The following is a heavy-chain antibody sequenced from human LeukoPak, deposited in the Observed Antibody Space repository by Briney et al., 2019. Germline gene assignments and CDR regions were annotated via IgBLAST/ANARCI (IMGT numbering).Heavy chain of an antibody. J-gene: IGHJ4*02. CDR2: ISGGGDNT. CDR3: AKAPTTATTRGFDY. Sequence: GGSLRLSCAASGFTFTSYAMTWVRQAPGKGLEWVSGISGGGDNTYYADSVKGRFTISRDNSKNTLYLQMNSLRAEDTAVYYCAKAPTTATTRGFDYWGQGTLVTVSS. D-gene: IGHD1-1*01. V-gene: IGHV3-23*01. CDR1: GFTFTSYA.